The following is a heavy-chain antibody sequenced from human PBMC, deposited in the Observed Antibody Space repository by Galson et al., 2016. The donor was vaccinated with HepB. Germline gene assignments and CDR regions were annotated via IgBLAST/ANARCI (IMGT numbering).Heavy chain of an antibody. CDR1: GYTFTSYG. Sequence: SVKVSCKASGYTFTSYGISWVRQAPGQGLEWMGWISTYNGNTNYAQTLQGRVTMTTDTSTSAAYMELRSLRSDDTAVYYWAREGDFWSGYYRNYYYYGMDVWGQGTTVTVSS. J-gene: IGHJ6*02. V-gene: IGHV1-18*01. D-gene: IGHD3-3*01. CDR3: AREGDFWSGYYRNYYYYGMDV. CDR2: ISTYNGNT.